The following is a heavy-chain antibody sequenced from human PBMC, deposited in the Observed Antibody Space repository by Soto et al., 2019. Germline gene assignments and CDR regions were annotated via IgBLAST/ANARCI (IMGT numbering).Heavy chain of an antibody. CDR1: GGSISSGGYY. CDR3: ARGSYDILTGYYWGGIDYGMDV. CDR2: IYYSGST. Sequence: PSETRSLTCTVSGGSISSGGYYWSWIRQHPGKGLEWIGYIYYSGSTYYNPSLKSRVTISVDTSKNQFSLKLSSVTAADTAVYYCARGSYDILTGYYWGGIDYGMDVWGQGTTVTVSS. D-gene: IGHD3-9*01. V-gene: IGHV4-31*03. J-gene: IGHJ6*02.